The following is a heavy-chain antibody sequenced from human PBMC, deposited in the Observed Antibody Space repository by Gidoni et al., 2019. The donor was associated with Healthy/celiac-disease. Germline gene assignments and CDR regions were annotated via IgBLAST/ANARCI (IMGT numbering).Heavy chain of an antibody. D-gene: IGHD1-26*01. CDR1: GFTFSSYS. CDR3: ARAVGATPAYYFDY. Sequence: EVQLVESGGGLVKPGGSLRLSCAASGFTFSSYSMNWVRQAPGKGLEWVSSISSSSSYIYYADSVKGRFTISRDNAKNSLYLQMNSLRAEDTAVYYCARAVGATPAYYFDYWGQGTLVTVSS. J-gene: IGHJ4*02. V-gene: IGHV3-21*01. CDR2: ISSSSSYI.